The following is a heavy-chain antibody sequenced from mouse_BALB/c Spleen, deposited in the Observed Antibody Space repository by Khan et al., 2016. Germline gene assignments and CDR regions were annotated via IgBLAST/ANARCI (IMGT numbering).Heavy chain of an antibody. CDR3: ARAPPRWYFDV. J-gene: IGHJ1*01. CDR2: ISYSGST. CDR1: GYSITSDYA. Sequence: VQLKQSGPGLVKPSQSLSLTCTVTGYSITSDYAWIWIRQFPGNKLEWMGYISYSGSTSYNPSLKSRISITRDTSKNQFFLQLNSVTTEDTATYYCARAPPRWYFDVWGAGTTVTVSS. V-gene: IGHV3-2*02.